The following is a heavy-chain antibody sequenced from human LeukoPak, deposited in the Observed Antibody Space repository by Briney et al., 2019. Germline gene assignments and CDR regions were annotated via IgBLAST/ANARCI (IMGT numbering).Heavy chain of an antibody. CDR2: IKQDGSEK. CDR3: ARGYRIVDLFCALL. D-gene: IGHD1-26*01. J-gene: IGHJ3*01. CDR1: GFTFSSYW. V-gene: IGHV3-7*01. Sequence: PGGSLRLSCAASGFTFSSYWMSWVRQAPGKGLEWVANIKQDGSEKYYVDSVRGRFTISGDNAKNSLYLQMNSLRVEDTAVYYCARGYRIVDLFCALLWGQGTMVTVSS.